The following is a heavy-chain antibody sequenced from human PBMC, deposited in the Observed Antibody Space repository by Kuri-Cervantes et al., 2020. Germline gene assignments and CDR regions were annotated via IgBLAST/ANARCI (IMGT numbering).Heavy chain of an antibody. CDR2: IGTAGDT. CDR1: GFTFSSYD. D-gene: IGHD3-10*01. CDR3: ARDFPYGSGSYFGS. Sequence: GESLKISCAASGFTFSSYDMHWVRQATGKGLEWVSAIGTAGDTYYPGSVKGRFTISRDNAKNSLYLQMNSLRAEDTAVYYCARDFPYGSGSYFGSWGQGTLVTVSS. V-gene: IGHV3-13*01. J-gene: IGHJ5*02.